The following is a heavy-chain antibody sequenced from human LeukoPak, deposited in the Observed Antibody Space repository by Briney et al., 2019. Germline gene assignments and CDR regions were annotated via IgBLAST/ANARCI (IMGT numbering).Heavy chain of an antibody. D-gene: IGHD2-15*01. J-gene: IGHJ4*02. CDR3: AVGYCSGGSCYSLDY. Sequence: SETLSLTSAVYGGSFSGYYWSWIRQPPGKGLEWIGEINHSGSTNYNPSLKSRVTISVDTSKNQFSLKLSSVTAADTAVYYCAVGYCSGGSCYSLDYWGQGTLVTVSS. CDR1: GGSFSGYY. CDR2: INHSGST. V-gene: IGHV4-34*01.